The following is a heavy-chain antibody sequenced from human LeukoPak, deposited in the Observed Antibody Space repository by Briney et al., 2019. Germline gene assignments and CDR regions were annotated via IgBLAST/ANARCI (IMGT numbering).Heavy chain of an antibody. CDR3: ARVIGYYGSGSYLWFDP. V-gene: IGHV4-4*02. D-gene: IGHD3-10*01. CDR1: GGSISSSNW. CDR2: IYHSGST. Sequence: ASETLSLTCAVSGGSISSSNWWCWVRQPPGRGLEWIGEIYHSGSTNYTPSLESRVTISVDKSKNQSSLKLSSVTAADTAVYYCARVIGYYGSGSYLWFDPWGQGTLVTVSS. J-gene: IGHJ5*02.